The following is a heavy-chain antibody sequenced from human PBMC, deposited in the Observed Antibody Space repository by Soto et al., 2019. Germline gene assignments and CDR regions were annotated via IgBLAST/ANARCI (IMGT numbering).Heavy chain of an antibody. V-gene: IGHV3-23*01. J-gene: IGHJ4*02. CDR1: GFTFSSYA. D-gene: IGHD2-21*02. CDR2: ISGSGGST. CDR3: AKVAYCGGDCYSDHPYYLAY. Sequence: GGSLRLSCAASGFTFSSYAMSWVRQAPGKGLEWVSAISGSGGSTYYADSVKGRFTISRDNSKNTLYLQMNSLRAEDTAVYYCAKVAYCGGDCYSDHPYYLAYWGQGTLVTVSS.